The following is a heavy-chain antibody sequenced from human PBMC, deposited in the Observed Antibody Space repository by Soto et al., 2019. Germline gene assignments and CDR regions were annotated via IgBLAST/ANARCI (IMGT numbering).Heavy chain of an antibody. Sequence: QVQVVESGGGLVKPGGSLRLSCAASGFTFSEYYMSWIRQTPGKGLEWISCISSRGSYTNYADSVKGRFTISRDNAKNSLYLQVNSLRTEDTAVYYCARAGTRRELTAALGWFDTWGQGTLVTVSS. J-gene: IGHJ5*02. D-gene: IGHD2-2*01. CDR1: GFTFSEYY. CDR2: ISSRGSYT. V-gene: IGHV3-11*05. CDR3: ARAGTRRELTAALGWFDT.